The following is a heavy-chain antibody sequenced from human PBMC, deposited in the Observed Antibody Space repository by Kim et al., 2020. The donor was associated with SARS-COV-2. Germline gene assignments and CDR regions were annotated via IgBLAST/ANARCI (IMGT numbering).Heavy chain of an antibody. V-gene: IGHV4-31*03. D-gene: IGHD3-10*01. CDR1: GGSISSGGYY. Sequence: SETLSLTCTVSGGSISSGGYYWSWIRQHPGKGLEWIGYIYYSGSTYYTPSLKSRVTISVDTSKNQFSLKLSSVTAADTAVYYCARLRGSGSSPYYYYGMDVWGQGTTVTVSS. CDR3: ARLRGSGSSPYYYYGMDV. CDR2: IYYSGST. J-gene: IGHJ6*02.